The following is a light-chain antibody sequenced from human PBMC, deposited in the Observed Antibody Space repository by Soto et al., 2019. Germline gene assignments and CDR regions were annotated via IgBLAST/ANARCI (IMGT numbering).Light chain of an antibody. Sequence: QLVLTQSPSASAYLGASVKLTCTLSSGHSSYAIAWHQQQPEKGPRYLMKLNSDGSHSKGDGIPDRFSGSSSGAERYLTISSLQSEDEADYSRQTWGTGIQVFGGGTKLTVL. CDR1: SGHSSYA. CDR3: QTWGTGIQV. CDR2: LNSDGSH. V-gene: IGLV4-69*01. J-gene: IGLJ2*01.